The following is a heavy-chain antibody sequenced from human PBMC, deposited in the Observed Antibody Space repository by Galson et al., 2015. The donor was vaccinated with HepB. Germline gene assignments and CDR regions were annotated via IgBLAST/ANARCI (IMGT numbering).Heavy chain of an antibody. CDR1: GFTFSSYS. V-gene: IGHV3-48*01. Sequence: SLRLSCAASGFTFSSYSMNWVRQAPGKGLEWVSYISSSSSTIYYADSVKGRFTISRDNAKNSLYLQMNSLRAEDTAVYYCAREGRRDIVVVVAATNYYGIDVWGQGTTVTVSS. CDR2: ISSSSSTI. J-gene: IGHJ6*02. CDR3: AREGRRDIVVVVAATNYYGIDV. D-gene: IGHD2-15*01.